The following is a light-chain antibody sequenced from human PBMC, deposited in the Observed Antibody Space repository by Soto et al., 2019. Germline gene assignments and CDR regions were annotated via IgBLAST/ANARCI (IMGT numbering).Light chain of an antibody. CDR1: QILNNR. Sequence: DIQMTQSASTQSASVGDRVTITCRASQILNNRLRWYQQKPGKAPNLLISGAFNLQSGVPSRFGGGGSGTDFTLTISSLQPEDFATYYCQQSYITLYSFGQGTKVDIK. CDR2: GAF. V-gene: IGKV1-39*01. CDR3: QQSYITLYS. J-gene: IGKJ2*01.